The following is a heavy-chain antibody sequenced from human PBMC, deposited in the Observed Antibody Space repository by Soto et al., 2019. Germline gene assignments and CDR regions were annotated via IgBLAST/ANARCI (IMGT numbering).Heavy chain of an antibody. CDR1: GFTFRDHA. CDR2: ISSNGGGT. D-gene: IGHD3-16*01. Sequence: EVQLLESGGGLVQPGGSLRLSCAASGFTFRDHAMSWVRQAPGKGLQWVSDISSNGGGTFYADSVKGRFTLSRDNSKNTLHLQMNRLRDEDTAIYYWAKRHGGKPENWHFDVWGRGSLVTVSS. J-gene: IGHJ2*01. V-gene: IGHV3-23*01. CDR3: AKRHGGKPENWHFDV.